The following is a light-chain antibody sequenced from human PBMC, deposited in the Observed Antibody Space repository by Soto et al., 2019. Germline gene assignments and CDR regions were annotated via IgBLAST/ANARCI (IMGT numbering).Light chain of an antibody. CDR1: QGIASW. V-gene: IGKV1-12*01. Sequence: DIQMTPSPSSVSASVGDRVTITCRASQGIASWFAWYQQKPGKAPNLLICAASSLPSGVPSRFSGSGSGTDFTLTIGSLQPEDFASYYCQQANSFPPIFTFGPGTKVDIK. CDR2: AAS. J-gene: IGKJ3*01. CDR3: QQANSFPPIFT.